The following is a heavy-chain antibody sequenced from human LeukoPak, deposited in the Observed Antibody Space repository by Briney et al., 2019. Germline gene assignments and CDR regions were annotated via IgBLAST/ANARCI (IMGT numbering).Heavy chain of an antibody. D-gene: IGHD5-24*01. CDR2: INPSDSDT. CDR1: GYSFPTYL. V-gene: IGHV5-51*01. J-gene: IGHJ5*02. CDR3: AMVATIPA. Sequence: GESLKISCKGSGYSFPTYLIGWVRQMPGKGLEWMGIINPSDSDTRYSPSFQGQVTISADKSISTAYLQWSSLKASDTAMYYCAMVATIPAWGQGTQVTVSA.